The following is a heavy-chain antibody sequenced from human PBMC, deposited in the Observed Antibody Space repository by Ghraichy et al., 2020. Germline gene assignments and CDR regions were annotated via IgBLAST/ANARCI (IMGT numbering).Heavy chain of an antibody. CDR2: ISAYNGNT. D-gene: IGHD6-19*01. Sequence: ASVKVSCKASGYTFTSYGISWVRQAPGQGLEWMGWISAYNGNTNYAQKLQGRVTMTTDTSTSTAYMELRSLRSDDTAVYYCARDRGGWYVLGTPNEFDYWGQGTLVTVSS. V-gene: IGHV1-18*01. CDR3: ARDRGGWYVLGTPNEFDY. CDR1: GYTFTSYG. J-gene: IGHJ4*02.